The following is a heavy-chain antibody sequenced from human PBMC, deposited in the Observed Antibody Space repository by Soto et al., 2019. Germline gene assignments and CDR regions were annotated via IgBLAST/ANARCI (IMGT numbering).Heavy chain of an antibody. Sequence: QVQLQESGPGLVKPSQTLSLTCTVSGGSISSGGYYWSWIRQHPGKGLEWIGYIYYSGSTYYNPSLMSRVTISEDTSKNQFSLKLSSVTAADTAVYYCARDQYGDYHYYYGMDVWGQGTTVTVSS. CDR3: ARDQYGDYHYYYGMDV. V-gene: IGHV4-31*03. CDR2: IYYSGST. J-gene: IGHJ6*02. CDR1: GGSISSGGYY. D-gene: IGHD4-17*01.